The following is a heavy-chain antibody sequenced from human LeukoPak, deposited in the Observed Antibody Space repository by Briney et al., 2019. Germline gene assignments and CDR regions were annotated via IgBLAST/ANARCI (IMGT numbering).Heavy chain of an antibody. CDR3: ARDLKYGSGYPDAFDI. J-gene: IGHJ3*02. V-gene: IGHV4-59*01. CDR1: GGSISSYY. CDR2: IYYSGST. D-gene: IGHD3-22*01. Sequence: SETLSLTCTVSGGSISSYYWSWIRQPPGKGLEWIGYIYYSGSTNYNPSLKSRVTISVDTSKNQFSLKLSSVAAADTAVYYCARDLKYGSGYPDAFDIWGQGTMVTVSS.